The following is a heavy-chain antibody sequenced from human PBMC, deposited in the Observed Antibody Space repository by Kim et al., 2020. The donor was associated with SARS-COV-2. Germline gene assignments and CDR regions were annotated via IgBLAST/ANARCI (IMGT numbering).Heavy chain of an antibody. CDR3: SRRAAGVDC. CDR2: IDHSGST. Sequence: SETLSLTCAVYRGSFSGHYWNWIRQAPGMGLEWIGEIDHSGSTNYNPSLRSGVTLSVDTSKNQFSLRRSSVTAADTAVYYCSRRAAGVDCWGQGTPVTVS. V-gene: IGHV4-34*01. CDR1: RGSFSGHY. J-gene: IGHJ4*02.